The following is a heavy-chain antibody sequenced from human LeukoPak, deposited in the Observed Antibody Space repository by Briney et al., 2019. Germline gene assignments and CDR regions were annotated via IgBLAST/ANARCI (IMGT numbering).Heavy chain of an antibody. CDR3: ARGYYYDSNGYHTHFDY. CDR1: GFTFSSYS. CDR2: TSSSSSTI. Sequence: GGSLILSCAASGFTFSSYSMNWVRQAPGKGLEWVSYTSSSSSTIYYADSVKGRFTFSRDNAKNSLYLQVNSLRAEDAAVYYCARGYYYDSNGYHTHFDYWGQGTLVTVSS. J-gene: IGHJ4*02. V-gene: IGHV3-48*04. D-gene: IGHD3-22*01.